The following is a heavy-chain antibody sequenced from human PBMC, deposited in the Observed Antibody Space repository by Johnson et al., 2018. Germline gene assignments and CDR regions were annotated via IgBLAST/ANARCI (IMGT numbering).Heavy chain of an antibody. D-gene: IGHD3-16*01. V-gene: IGHV3-9*01. CDR3: ARVFGERGGVNDALDI. CDR1: GFSFDDHA. Sequence: VQLVQSGGGLVQPGRSLRLSCAASGFSFDDHAMHWVRQAPGKGLEWVSGISWNSENIGYADSVKGRFTISRDSAKNSLYLQMNSLRTEDTALDYCARVFGERGGVNDALDIWGQGTMVTVSS. J-gene: IGHJ3*02. CDR2: ISWNSENI.